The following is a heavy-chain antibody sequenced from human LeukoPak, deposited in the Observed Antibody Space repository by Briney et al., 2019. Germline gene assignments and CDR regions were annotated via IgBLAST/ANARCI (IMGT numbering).Heavy chain of an antibody. CDR1: GFTFNSYW. V-gene: IGHV3-74*01. CDR3: ARDPSYYYYGMDV. J-gene: IGHJ6*02. Sequence: GGSLRLSCAASGFTFNSYWMHWVRQAPGKGLVWVSRINSDGSSTTYADSVKGRFTISRDNAKNTLYLQMNSLTAEDTAVYYCARDPSYYYYGMDVWGQGTTVTVSS. CDR2: INSDGSST.